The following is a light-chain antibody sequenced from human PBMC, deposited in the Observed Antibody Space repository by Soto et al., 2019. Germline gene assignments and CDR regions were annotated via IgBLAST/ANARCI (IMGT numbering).Light chain of an antibody. CDR1: SSDVGGYNY. J-gene: IGLJ1*01. Sequence: QSALTQPASVSGSPGQSITISCTGTSSDVGGYNYVSWYQQHPGKAPKLMIYDVSYRPSGVSDRFSGSKSGNTASLTISGLQSEDEADYHCDSYTSGSSYVFGTGTKLTVL. CDR3: DSYTSGSSYV. V-gene: IGLV2-14*01. CDR2: DVS.